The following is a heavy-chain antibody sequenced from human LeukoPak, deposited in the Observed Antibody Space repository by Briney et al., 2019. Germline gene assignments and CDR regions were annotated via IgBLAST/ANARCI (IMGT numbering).Heavy chain of an antibody. CDR3: ARDAF. CDR2: VNPSGGST. D-gene: IGHD3-3*02. CDR1: GYSFTSFY. V-gene: IGHV1-46*01. J-gene: IGHJ4*02. Sequence: GASVTVSCKTSGYSFTSFYIHWVRQAPGQGLEWMGMVNPSGGSTISAQKFQYRVNITTDTSTRTVYMEMTGLTSDDTGIYYCARDAFWGQGTQVTVSS.